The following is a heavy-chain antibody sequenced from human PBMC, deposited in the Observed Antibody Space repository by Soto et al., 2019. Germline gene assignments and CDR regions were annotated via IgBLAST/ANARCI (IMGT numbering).Heavy chain of an antibody. CDR1: GYTFTGYY. CDR2: INPNSGGT. J-gene: IGHJ6*02. D-gene: IGHD2-2*01. Sequence: GASVKVSCKASGYTFTGYYMHWVRQAPGQGLEWMGWINPNSGGTNYAQKFQGWVTTTRDTSISTAYLELSRLRSDDTAVYYCARVGLGEGYCSSTSCPPTDYGMDVWGQGTTVTVSS. V-gene: IGHV1-2*04. CDR3: ARVGLGEGYCSSTSCPPTDYGMDV.